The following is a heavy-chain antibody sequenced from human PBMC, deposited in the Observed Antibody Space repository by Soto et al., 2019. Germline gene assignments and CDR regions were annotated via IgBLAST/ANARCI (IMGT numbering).Heavy chain of an antibody. V-gene: IGHV5-10-1*01. CDR2: IEPIDAYI. CDR3: ARRREGKRYGMDV. CDR1: GYYVTNYW. Sequence: PGQSVKISCTGCGYYVTNYWIDWVRQLPWKGLESMGRIEPIDAYIGKIPCFEGDGTMSVDKYMNTAYLQCSALQASGRGKYLCARRREGKRYGMDVWGQGTTVTVSS. J-gene: IGHJ6*02. D-gene: IGHD6-13*01.